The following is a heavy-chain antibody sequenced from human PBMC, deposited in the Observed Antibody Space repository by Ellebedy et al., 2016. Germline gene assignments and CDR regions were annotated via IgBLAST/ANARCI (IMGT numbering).Heavy chain of an antibody. V-gene: IGHV3-48*01. CDR3: ARGMSSSWYY. J-gene: IGHJ4*02. CDR2: ISTSGSTI. Sequence: GGSLRLSXAASGFIFSTYSMNWVRQAPGKGLEWISFISTSGSTIYYAESVKGRFTVSRDNAENSLFLHMNNLRAEDTAVYYCARGMSSSWYYWGQGTVVTVSS. D-gene: IGHD6-13*01. CDR1: GFIFSTYS.